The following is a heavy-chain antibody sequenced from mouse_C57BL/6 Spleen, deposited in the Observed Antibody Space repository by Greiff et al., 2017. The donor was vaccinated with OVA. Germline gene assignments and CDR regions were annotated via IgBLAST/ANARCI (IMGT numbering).Heavy chain of an antibody. D-gene: IGHD2-3*01. CDR1: GYTFTSYW. J-gene: IGHJ4*01. V-gene: IGHV1-74*01. CDR3: AIDGYYEGSMDY. Sequence: QVQLQQPGAELVKPGASVKVSCKASGYTFTSYWMHWVKQRPGQGLEWIGRIHPSDSDTNYNQKFKGKATLTVDKSSSPAYMQLSLLTSEVSSVYYCAIDGYYEGSMDYWGQGTSVTVSS. CDR2: IHPSDSDT.